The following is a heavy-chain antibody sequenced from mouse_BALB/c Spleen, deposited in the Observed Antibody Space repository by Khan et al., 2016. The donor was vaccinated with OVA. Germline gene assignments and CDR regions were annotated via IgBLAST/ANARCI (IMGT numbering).Heavy chain of an antibody. V-gene: IGHV1-54*01. CDR2: INPGSGGT. J-gene: IGHJ3*01. CDR3: SRAGYGFGAY. D-gene: IGHD1-2*01. Sequence: VQLQESGAELVRPGTSVKVSCKASGYAFTNYLIEWVKQRPGQGLEWIGVINPGSGGTNYNEKFKDKATLTADKSSSTAYMQLSSLTSDVSAVYFCSRAGYGFGAYWGPGTLVTVSA. CDR1: GYAFTNYL.